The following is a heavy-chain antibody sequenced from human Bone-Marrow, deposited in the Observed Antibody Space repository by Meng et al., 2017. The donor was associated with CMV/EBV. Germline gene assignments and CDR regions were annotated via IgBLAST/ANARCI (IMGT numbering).Heavy chain of an antibody. V-gene: IGHV3-64*02. CDR3: ARGYYDILTGYFSSLLYGMDV. J-gene: IGHJ6*02. D-gene: IGHD3-9*01. Sequence: GGSLRLSCAASGFTFSSYGMHWVRQAPGKGLEYVSAISSNGGSTYYADSVKGRFTISRDNSKNTLYLQMGSLRAEDMAVYYCARGYYDILTGYFSSLLYGMDVWGQGTTVTVSS. CDR1: GFTFSSYG. CDR2: ISSNGGST.